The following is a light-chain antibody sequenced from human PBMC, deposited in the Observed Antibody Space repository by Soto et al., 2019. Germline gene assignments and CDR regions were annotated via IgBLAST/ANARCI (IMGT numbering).Light chain of an antibody. J-gene: IGLJ1*01. Sequence: QAFLTQPPSSSVTPGQRVTFSCSGSISNIGGNTVIWFQHLPRTAPKLPIFSNSQRPSGVPYRFSGAKSGTSASLAISGLQSEDEANYYCATWDDGLSAYVFGTGTKVTVL. CDR2: SNS. CDR1: ISNIGGNT. CDR3: ATWDDGLSAYV. V-gene: IGLV1-44*01.